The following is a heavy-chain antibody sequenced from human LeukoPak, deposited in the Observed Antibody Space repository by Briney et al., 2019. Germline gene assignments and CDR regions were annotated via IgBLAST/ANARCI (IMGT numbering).Heavy chain of an antibody. J-gene: IGHJ4*02. Sequence: GGSLRLSCAASGFTVSSNYMSWVRQAPGKGLEWVSVIYSGGSTYYADSVKGRFTISRDNSKNTLYLQMNSLRAKDTAVYYCAREAATYYFDYWGQGTLVTVSS. V-gene: IGHV3-53*01. D-gene: IGHD2-15*01. CDR1: GFTVSSNY. CDR3: AREAATYYFDY. CDR2: IYSGGST.